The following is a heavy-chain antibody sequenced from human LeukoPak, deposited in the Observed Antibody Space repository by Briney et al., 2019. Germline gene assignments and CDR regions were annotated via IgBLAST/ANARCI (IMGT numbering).Heavy chain of an antibody. Sequence: ASVKVSCKASGYIFTSYDINWARQATGQGLEWMGWMNPNSGNTGYAQKFQGRVTMTRNTSISTAYMELSSLRSEDTAVYYCARGPPSITMVRGVNPYYYYYVMDVWGQGTTVTVSS. J-gene: IGHJ6*02. V-gene: IGHV1-8*01. D-gene: IGHD3-10*01. CDR3: ARGPPSITMVRGVNPYYYYYVMDV. CDR2: MNPNSGNT. CDR1: GYIFTSYD.